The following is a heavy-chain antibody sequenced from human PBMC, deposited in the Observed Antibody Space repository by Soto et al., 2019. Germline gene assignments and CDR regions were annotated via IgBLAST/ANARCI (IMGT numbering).Heavy chain of an antibody. CDR2: IYYSGST. CDR1: GDSISSYD. D-gene: IGHD2-15*01. V-gene: IGHV4-59*01. J-gene: IGHJ4*02. CDR3: ARGTPEVAATPDY. Sequence: SETLALTCTVSGDSISSYDWNWIRQPPGKGLEWIGYIYYSGSTNYNPSLKSRVTISVDTSKNQVSLKLSSVTAADTAVYYCARGTPEVAATPDYWGQGTLVTVSS.